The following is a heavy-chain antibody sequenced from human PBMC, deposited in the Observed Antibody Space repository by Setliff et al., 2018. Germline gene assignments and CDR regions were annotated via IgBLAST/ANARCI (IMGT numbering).Heavy chain of an antibody. CDR3: ARAPLMVVVPPDAHRFDP. J-gene: IGHJ5*02. CDR1: GYTFTTYA. CDR2: ISAYNDNT. Sequence: GASVKVSCKASGYTFTTYAMGWMRQIPGQGLEWMGWISAYNDNTNYAQKFQGRVSMTTDTSTSTAYMELRNLRSDDTALYYCARAPLMVVVPPDAHRFDPWGQGTLVTVSS. D-gene: IGHD2-2*01. V-gene: IGHV1-18*01.